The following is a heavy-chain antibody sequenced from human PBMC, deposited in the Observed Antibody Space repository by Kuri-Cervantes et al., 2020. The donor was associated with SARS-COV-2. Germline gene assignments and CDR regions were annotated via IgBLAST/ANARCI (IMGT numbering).Heavy chain of an antibody. V-gene: IGHV3-21*01. Sequence: GESLKISCAASEFTFSSYSMNWVRQAPGKGLEWVSSISSSSSYIYYADSVKGRFTISRDNAKNSLYLQMNSLRAEDTAVYYCAKDHFGLAASPGQVAFDYWGQGTLVTVSS. CDR3: AKDHFGLAASPGQVAFDY. J-gene: IGHJ4*02. CDR1: EFTFSSYS. D-gene: IGHD6-13*01. CDR2: ISSSSSYI.